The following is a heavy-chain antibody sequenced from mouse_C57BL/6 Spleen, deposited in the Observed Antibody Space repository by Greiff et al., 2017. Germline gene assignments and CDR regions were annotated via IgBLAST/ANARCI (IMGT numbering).Heavy chain of an antibody. Sequence: EVKLQQSGPELVKPGASVKISCKASGYTFTDYYMNWVKQSHGKSLEWIGDINPNNGGTSYNQKFKGKATLTVDKSSSTAYMELRSLTSEDSAVYYCARWGDGRGAFAYWGQGTLVTVSA. CDR1: GYTFTDYY. V-gene: IGHV1-26*01. D-gene: IGHD1-1*01. J-gene: IGHJ3*01. CDR3: ARWGDGRGAFAY. CDR2: INPNNGGT.